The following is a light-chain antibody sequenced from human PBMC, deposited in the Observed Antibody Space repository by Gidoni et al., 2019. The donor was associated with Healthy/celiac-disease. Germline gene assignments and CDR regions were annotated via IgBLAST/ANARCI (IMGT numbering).Light chain of an antibody. Sequence: DIVMTQSPLSLPVTPGEPASISCRSSQSLLHSNGYNYLDWYLQKPGQSPQLLIYLGSNRASGVPDRFSGSGSGTDFTLKISRVEAEDVGVYYCMQALQTPRFGPGNKVDIK. CDR3: MQALQTPR. J-gene: IGKJ3*01. V-gene: IGKV2-28*01. CDR1: QSLLHSNGYNY. CDR2: LGS.